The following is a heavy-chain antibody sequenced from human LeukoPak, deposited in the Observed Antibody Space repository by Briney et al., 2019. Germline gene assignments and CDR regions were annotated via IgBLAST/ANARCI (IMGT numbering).Heavy chain of an antibody. V-gene: IGHV2-5*02. CDR1: GFSLGTSGVG. CDR3: AHGVRTYFDY. J-gene: IGHJ4*02. Sequence: SCPTLVKPTQTLTLTCTLSGFSLGTSGVGLGWIRQPPGSALNRLGPHYWDDDTRYSPSLKSRLTITKDTSKNQVVLTMTNMDPVDTATYYCAHGVRTYFDYWGQGTLVTVSS. CDR2: HYWDDDT.